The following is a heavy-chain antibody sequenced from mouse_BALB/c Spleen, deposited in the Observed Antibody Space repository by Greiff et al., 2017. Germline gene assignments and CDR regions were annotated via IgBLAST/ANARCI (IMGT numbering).Heavy chain of an antibody. CDR2: ISSGSSTI. Sequence: EVMLVESGGGLVQPGGSRKLSCAASGFTFSSFGMHWVRQAPEKGLEWVAYISSGSSTIYYADTVKGRFTISRDNPKNTLFLQMTSLRSEDTAMYYGARSLDGYYLYYAMDYWGQGTSVTVSS. CDR1: GFTFSSFG. CDR3: ARSLDGYYLYYAMDY. J-gene: IGHJ4*01. D-gene: IGHD2-3*01. V-gene: IGHV5-17*02.